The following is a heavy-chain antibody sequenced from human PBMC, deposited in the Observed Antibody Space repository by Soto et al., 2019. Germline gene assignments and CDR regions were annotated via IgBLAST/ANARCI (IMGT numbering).Heavy chain of an antibody. V-gene: IGHV3-30*18. CDR2: ISYDGKYK. CDR1: GFIFSSYG. J-gene: IGHJ6*02. Sequence: QVQLVESGGGVVQPGRSLRLSCAASGFIFSSYGMHWVRQAPGKGLEWLAVISYDGKYKNYADSVKGRFTISRDNSKNTLYQETHSLRGEDTAVYYCAKDTRSPWFGDSHMWIGNGLDAWGHGTTVTVSS. CDR3: AKDTRSPWFGDSHMWIGNGLDA. D-gene: IGHD3-10*01.